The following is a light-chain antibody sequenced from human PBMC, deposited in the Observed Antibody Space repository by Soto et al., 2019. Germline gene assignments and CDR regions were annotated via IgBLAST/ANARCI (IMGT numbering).Light chain of an antibody. V-gene: IGKV3-20*01. CDR1: QSVSSSY. CDR3: QQYNKRPIT. Sequence: EIVLTQSPGTLSLSPGERATLSCRASQSVSSSYLAWYQQKPGQAPRLLIYGASSRATGIPDRFSGSGSGTDFTLTISSLQSEDFAVYYCQQYNKRPITFGQGTRLEIK. CDR2: GAS. J-gene: IGKJ5*01.